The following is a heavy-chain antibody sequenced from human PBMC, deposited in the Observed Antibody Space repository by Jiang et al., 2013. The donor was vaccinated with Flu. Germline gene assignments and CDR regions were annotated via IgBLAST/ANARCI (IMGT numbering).Heavy chain of an antibody. CDR2: ISYDGSSK. V-gene: IGHV3-30*04. Sequence: VQLVESGGGVVQPGTSLRLSCAASGFTFNSFAMHWVRQAPGKGLAWVAVISYDGSSKHYADSVKGRFTISRDNSKNILYLEMNSLTGDDTALYFCARDHWGSGNDPLFDPRGLGTLVHVSS. J-gene: IGHJ5*02. CDR3: ARDHWGSGNDPLFDP. D-gene: IGHD3-10*01. CDR1: GFTFNSFA.